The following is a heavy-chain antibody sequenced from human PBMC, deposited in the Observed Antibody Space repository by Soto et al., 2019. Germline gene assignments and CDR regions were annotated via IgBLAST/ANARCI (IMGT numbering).Heavy chain of an antibody. CDR2: IRNRPNSYAT. CDR3: TRACSGGSCYSTSDFDY. Sequence: EVVLVESGGGLVQPGGSLKLSCAASGFRFTGSAIHWVRQAPGKGLEWVGLIRNRPNSYATAYAESLKGRVTSSRDDSRNTSYLQVKSLKSEDTAVYFCTRACSGGSCYSTSDFDYWGQGTLVTVSS. D-gene: IGHD2-15*01. J-gene: IGHJ4*02. CDR1: GFRFTGSA. V-gene: IGHV3-73*02.